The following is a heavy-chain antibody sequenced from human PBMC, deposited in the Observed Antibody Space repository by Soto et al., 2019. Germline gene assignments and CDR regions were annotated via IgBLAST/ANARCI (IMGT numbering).Heavy chain of an antibody. CDR3: AMEYCSSTSCYRDY. CDR1: GGTFSSYT. J-gene: IGHJ4*02. D-gene: IGHD2-2*02. V-gene: IGHV1-69*02. Sequence: SVKVSCKASGGTFSSYTTSWVRQAPGQGLEWMGRIIPILGIANYAQKFQGRVTITADKSTSTAYMELSSLRSEDTAVYFCAMEYCSSTSCYRDYWGQGTLVTVSS. CDR2: IIPILGIA.